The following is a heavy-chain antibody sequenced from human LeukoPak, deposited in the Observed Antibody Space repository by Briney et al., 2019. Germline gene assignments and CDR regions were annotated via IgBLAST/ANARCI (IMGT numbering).Heavy chain of an antibody. V-gene: IGHV4-39*01. CDR2: IYYSGST. CDR1: GGSISSSSYY. CDR3: ARGKGGSYSDAFDI. J-gene: IGHJ3*02. Sequence: PSETLSLTCTVSGGSISSSSYYWGWIRQPPGKGLEWIGSIYYSGSTYYNPSLKSRVTISVDTSKNQFSLKLSSVTAADTAVYYCARGKGGSYSDAFDIWGQGTMVTVSS. D-gene: IGHD1-26*01.